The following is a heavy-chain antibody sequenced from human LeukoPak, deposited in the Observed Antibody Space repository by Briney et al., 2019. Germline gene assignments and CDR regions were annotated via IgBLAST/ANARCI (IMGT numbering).Heavy chain of an antibody. V-gene: IGHV4-34*01. J-gene: IGHJ4*02. CDR2: IYYSGST. Sequence: SETLSLTCAVYGGSFSGYYWSWIRQPPGKGLEWIGSIYYSGSTYYNPSLKSRVTISVDTSKNQFSLKLSSVTAADTAVYYCAKERGDFWRPYYFDYWGQGTLVTVSS. D-gene: IGHD3-3*01. CDR1: GGSFSGYY. CDR3: AKERGDFWRPYYFDY.